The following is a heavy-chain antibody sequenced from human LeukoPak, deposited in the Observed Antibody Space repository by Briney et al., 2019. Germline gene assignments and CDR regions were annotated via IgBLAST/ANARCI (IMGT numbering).Heavy chain of an antibody. CDR3: ARTSRSITIFGVVISFDY. V-gene: IGHV1-8*02. D-gene: IGHD3-3*01. CDR1: GYTFTSYD. Sequence: SVKVSCKASGYTFTSYDINWVRQATGQGLEWMGWMNPNSGNTGYAQKFQGRVTMTRNTSISTAYMELSSLRSEDTAVYYCARTSRSITIFGVVISFDYWGQGTLVTVSS. CDR2: MNPNSGNT. J-gene: IGHJ4*02.